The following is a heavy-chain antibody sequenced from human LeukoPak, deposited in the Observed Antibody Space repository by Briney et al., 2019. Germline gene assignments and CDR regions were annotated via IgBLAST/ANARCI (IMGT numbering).Heavy chain of an antibody. CDR2: MNPNSGNT. CDR3: ARQNTYYDFWSGHGGYYYYYMDV. Sequence: GASVKVSCKASGYTFTSYDINWVRRATGQGLEWMGWMNPNSGNTGYAQKFQGRVTMTRNTSISTAYMELSSLRSEDTAVYYCARQNTYYDFWSGHGGYYYYYMDVWGKGTTVTVSS. CDR1: GYTFTSYD. V-gene: IGHV1-8*01. J-gene: IGHJ6*03. D-gene: IGHD3-3*01.